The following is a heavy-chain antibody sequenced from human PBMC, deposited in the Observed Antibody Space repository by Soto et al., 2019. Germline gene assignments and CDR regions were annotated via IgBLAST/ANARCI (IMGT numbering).Heavy chain of an antibody. J-gene: IGHJ6*02. CDR1: GVTFSIAW. Sequence: PGGSLRLACAASGVTFSIAWMNWVRQAPGKGLEWVGRIKSKTDGGTTDYAAPVKGRFTISRDDSKNTLYLQMNSLKTEDTAVYYCTVVVVPAGRFRWGYYGMDVWGQGTTVTVSS. CDR3: TVVVVPAGRFRWGYYGMDV. D-gene: IGHD2-2*01. CDR2: IKSKTDGGTT. V-gene: IGHV3-15*07.